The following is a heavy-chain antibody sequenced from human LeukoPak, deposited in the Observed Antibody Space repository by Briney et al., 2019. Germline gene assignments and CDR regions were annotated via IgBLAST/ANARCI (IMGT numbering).Heavy chain of an antibody. Sequence: ESGPTLVNPTQTLTLTCTFSGFSLTTSAVDVGWIRQPSGKALEWLALIYWDDDKRYSPSLKSRLTITKDTSKNQVVLTMTNMDPVDTATYYCAHIHYYYDSSDYYWTDYWGQGTLVTVSS. D-gene: IGHD3-22*01. J-gene: IGHJ4*02. CDR1: GFSLTTSAVD. CDR2: IYWDDDK. CDR3: AHIHYYYDSSDYYWTDY. V-gene: IGHV2-5*02.